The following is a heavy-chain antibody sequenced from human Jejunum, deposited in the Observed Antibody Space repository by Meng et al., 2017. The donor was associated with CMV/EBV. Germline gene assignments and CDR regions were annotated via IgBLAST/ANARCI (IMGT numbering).Heavy chain of an antibody. J-gene: IGHJ4*02. CDR3: ERAQRGYSFY. CDR1: GYSVRRYE. D-gene: IGHD5-18*01. V-gene: IGHV1-8*01. CDR2: MKHNSGDT. Sequence: CKVCGYSVRRYEISGVRQAKGKGIEWMGWMKHNSGDTGYAKKFKGRVTMTRNTSISTAYMELSRLTSEDTAMYYCERAQRGYSFYWGQGTLVTVSS.